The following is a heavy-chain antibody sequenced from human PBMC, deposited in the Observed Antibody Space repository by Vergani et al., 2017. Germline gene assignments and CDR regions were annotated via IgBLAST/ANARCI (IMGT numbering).Heavy chain of an antibody. J-gene: IGHJ4*02. D-gene: IGHD2-2*01. V-gene: IGHV4-61*02. CDR1: GGSISSGSYY. Sequence: QVQLQESGPGLVKPSQTLSLTCTVSGGSISSGSYYWSWIRQPAGKGLEWVGRISTSGSTNYNPSLQSRVTISVDTSKNQFSLKLSSVTAADTAVYYCARDGKSRDCSSTSCYSWLRYWGQGTLVTVSS. CDR2: ISTSGST. CDR3: ARDGKSRDCSSTSCYSWLRY.